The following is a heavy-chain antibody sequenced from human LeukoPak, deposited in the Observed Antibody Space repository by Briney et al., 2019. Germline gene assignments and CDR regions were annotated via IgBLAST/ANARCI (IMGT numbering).Heavy chain of an antibody. CDR1: GGSISSYY. D-gene: IGHD3-3*01. CDR2: IYTSGST. J-gene: IGHJ4*02. Sequence: SETLSLTCTVSGGSISSYYWSWIRQPPGKGLEWIGYIYTSGSTNYNPSLKSRVTISVDTSKNQFSLKLSPVTAADTAVYYCARHYDFWSGYHYFDYWGQGTLVTVSS. CDR3: ARHYDFWSGYHYFDY. V-gene: IGHV4-4*09.